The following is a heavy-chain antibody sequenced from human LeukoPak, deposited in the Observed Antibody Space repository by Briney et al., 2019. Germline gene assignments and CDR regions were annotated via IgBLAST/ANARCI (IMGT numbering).Heavy chain of an antibody. CDR2: VKNKSAGETT. D-gene: IGHD3-10*01. CDR1: ELSISNDW. J-gene: IGHJ4*02. Sequence: GGSLRLSCAASELSISNDWMSWVRQAPGKGLEWVARVKNKSAGETTDYAAPVKGRFTISRDDSKNTLYLQMNSLKTEDTAVYYCTLIQGWGSGSYYRDFWGQGTLVTVSS. CDR3: TLIQGWGSGSYYRDF. V-gene: IGHV3-15*01.